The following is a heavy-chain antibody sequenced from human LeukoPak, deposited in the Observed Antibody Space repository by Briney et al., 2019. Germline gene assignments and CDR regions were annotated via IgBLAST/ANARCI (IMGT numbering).Heavy chain of an antibody. CDR3: AKDGHCSGGSCYPNFDY. J-gene: IGHJ4*02. CDR2: ISYDGSNK. CDR1: GFTFSNAW. D-gene: IGHD2-15*01. Sequence: GGSLRLSCAASGFTFSNAWMSWVRQAPGKGLEWVAVISYDGSNKYYADSVKGRFTISRDNSKNTLYLQMNSLRAEDTAVYYCAKDGHCSGGSCYPNFDYWGQGTLVTVSS. V-gene: IGHV3-30*18.